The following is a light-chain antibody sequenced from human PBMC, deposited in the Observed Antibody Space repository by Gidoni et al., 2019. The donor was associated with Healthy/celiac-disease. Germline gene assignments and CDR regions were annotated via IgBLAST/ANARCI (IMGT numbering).Light chain of an antibody. CDR2: DGS. V-gene: IGLV2-11*01. CDR3: CSYAGSYSVV. CDR1: SSDVGGYNY. Sequence: QSALTQPRSVSGYPGQSVTISCTGTSSDVGGYNYVSWYQQHPGKAPKLMIYDGSKRPSGFPDRFSGSKSGNTASLTISGLQAEDEAEYYCCSYAGSYSVVFGGGTKLTVL. J-gene: IGLJ2*01.